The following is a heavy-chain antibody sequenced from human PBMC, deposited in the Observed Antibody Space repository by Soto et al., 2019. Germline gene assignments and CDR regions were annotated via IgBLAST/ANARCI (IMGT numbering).Heavy chain of an antibody. V-gene: IGHV3-74*01. J-gene: IGHJ4*02. CDR2: IYFDGITT. D-gene: IGHD1-26*01. Sequence: EVQLVESGGGVVQPGGSLRLSCTASGFTFNTHWMHWVRQAPGKGLVWVSRIYFDGITTNYADSVKCRLTVSRDHAKNKVYLHVNTLRDEDTAVYYCAIGGAMGVDYWGQGTMVTVSS. CDR1: GFTFNTHW. CDR3: AIGGAMGVDY.